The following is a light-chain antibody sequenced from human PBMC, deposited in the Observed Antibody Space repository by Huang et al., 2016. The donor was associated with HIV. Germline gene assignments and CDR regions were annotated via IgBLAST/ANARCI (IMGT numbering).Light chain of an antibody. CDR2: AAS. CDR3: QQYYSTPT. Sequence: DIQMTQSPSSLSASFGDRVTITCRASQDISNSLAWYQHKPGKAPKLLLFAASRLESGVPSRFSGTGSGTDYTLTINSLQPDDFATYYCQQYYSTPTFGQGTNVEIK. V-gene: IGKV1-NL1*01. J-gene: IGKJ1*01. CDR1: QDISNS.